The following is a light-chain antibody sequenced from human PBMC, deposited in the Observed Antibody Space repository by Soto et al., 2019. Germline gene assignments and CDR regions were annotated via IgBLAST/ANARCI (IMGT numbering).Light chain of an antibody. CDR2: EVS. CDR1: SSDVGGYNY. V-gene: IGLV2-14*01. Sequence: QSALTQPASVSGSPGQSITISCTGTSSDVGGYNYVSWYQQYPGKAPKLKIYEVSNRPSGVSNRFSGSRSGDTASLTISGLQAEDEADYFCSSYTISTTGVVFGGGTKVTVL. CDR3: SSYTISTTGVV. J-gene: IGLJ2*01.